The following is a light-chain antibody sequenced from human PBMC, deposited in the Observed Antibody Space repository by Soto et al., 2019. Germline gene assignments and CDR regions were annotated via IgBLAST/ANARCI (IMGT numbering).Light chain of an antibody. J-gene: IGKJ1*01. Sequence: EIVLTQSPGTLSLSPGERATLSCRASQSVSSNYLAWYQQKPGQAPRLLIYGASSRATGIPDRFSGSASGTDFTLTISRLEPEDFAVYYCQQYLRSPRTFGQGTKVDSK. V-gene: IGKV3-20*01. CDR2: GAS. CDR1: QSVSSNY. CDR3: QQYLRSPRT.